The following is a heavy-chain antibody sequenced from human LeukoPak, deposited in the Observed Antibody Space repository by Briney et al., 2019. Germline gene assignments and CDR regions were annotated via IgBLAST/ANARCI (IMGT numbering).Heavy chain of an antibody. CDR3: ARDQVRGIAAAATPYYYYGMDV. J-gene: IGHJ6*02. V-gene: IGHV1-46*01. CDR1: GYTSTSYY. D-gene: IGHD6-13*01. CDR2: INPSGGST. Sequence: ASVKVSCKASGYTSTSYYMHWVRQAPGQGLEWMGIINPSGGSTSYAQKFQGRVTMTRDTSTSTVYMELRSLRSDDTAVYYCARDQVRGIAAAATPYYYYGMDVWGQGTTVTVSS.